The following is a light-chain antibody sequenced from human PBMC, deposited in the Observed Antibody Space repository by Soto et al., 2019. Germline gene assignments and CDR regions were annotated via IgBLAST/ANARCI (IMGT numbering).Light chain of an antibody. CDR1: QGISSA. J-gene: IGKJ4*01. V-gene: IGKV1D-13*01. CDR2: DAS. Sequence: AIQLTQSPSSLSASVGDRVTITCRASQGISSALAWYQQKPGKAPKLLIYDASSLESGVPSRFSGSGSGTDFTLTNSSLQPEDFATYYCQQFNNYPHGELTFGGGTKVEIK. CDR3: QQFNNYPHGELT.